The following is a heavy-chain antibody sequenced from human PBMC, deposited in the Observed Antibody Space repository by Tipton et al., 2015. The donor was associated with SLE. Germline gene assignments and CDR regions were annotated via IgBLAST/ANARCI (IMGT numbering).Heavy chain of an antibody. V-gene: IGHV4-61*01. CDR3: ARGSGYYYAFDY. Sequence: TLSLTCTVSGGSVSSGNYYWSWIRRPPGKGLEWIGYIYYSGSTNYNPSLKSRVTISVDTSKNQFSLKLTSVTAADTAVYYCARGSGYYYAFDYWGQGTLVTVSS. D-gene: IGHD3-22*01. CDR1: GGSVSSGNYY. J-gene: IGHJ4*02. CDR2: IYYSGST.